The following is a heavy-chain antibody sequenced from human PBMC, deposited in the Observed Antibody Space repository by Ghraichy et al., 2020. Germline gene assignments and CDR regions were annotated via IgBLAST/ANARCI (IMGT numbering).Heavy chain of an antibody. D-gene: IGHD3-16*01. J-gene: IGHJ3*02. Sequence: GGSLRLSCAASGFTFSSYGMHWVRQAPGKGLEWVAFIRYDGSNKYYADSVKGRFTISRDNSKNTLYLQMNSLRAEDTAVYYCAKDAGITFGGVWDAFDIWGQGTMVTVSS. CDR3: AKDAGITFGGVWDAFDI. CDR1: GFTFSSYG. CDR2: IRYDGSNK. V-gene: IGHV3-30*02.